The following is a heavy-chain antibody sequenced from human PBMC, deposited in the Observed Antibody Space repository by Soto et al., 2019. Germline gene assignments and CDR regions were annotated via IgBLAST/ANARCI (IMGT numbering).Heavy chain of an antibody. CDR2: IIPIFGTA. D-gene: IGHD2-2*01. V-gene: IGHV1-69*06. CDR1: GGGFGSCA. CDR3: ARVVCSSTSCFSLRQLGFYYYYYGMDV. Sequence: GASVEVSWEACGGGFGSCARCWVRQEPGQGLEWMGGIIPIFGTANYAQKFQGRVTITADKSTSTAYMELSSLRSEDTAVYYCARVVCSSTSCFSLRQLGFYYYYYGMDVWGQGTTVTVSS. J-gene: IGHJ6*02.